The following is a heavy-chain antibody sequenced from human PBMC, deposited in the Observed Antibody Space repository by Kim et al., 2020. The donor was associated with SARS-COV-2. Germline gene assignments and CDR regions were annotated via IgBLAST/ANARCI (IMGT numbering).Heavy chain of an antibody. J-gene: IGHJ6*02. Sequence: GGSLRLSCAASGFTVSSNYMSWVRQAPGKGLEWVSVIYSGGSTYYADSLKGGFTISRDNSKNTRYLQVNSLRAEDTAVYYCARGTLQAAAGPEGGGYYYYYGMDGWGQGTTVTVSS. V-gene: IGHV3-53*01. CDR2: IYSGGST. D-gene: IGHD6-25*01. CDR3: ARGTLQAAAGPEGGGYYYYYGMDG. CDR1: GFTVSSNY.